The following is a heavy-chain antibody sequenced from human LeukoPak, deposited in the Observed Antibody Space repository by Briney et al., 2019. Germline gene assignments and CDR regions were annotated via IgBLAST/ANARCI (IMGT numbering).Heavy chain of an antibody. CDR2: ITSDGRST. J-gene: IGHJ4*02. V-gene: IGHV3-74*01. CDR3: ARDCSSTGRYYMLNS. Sequence: PGGSLRLSCAASGFTFSNYWMHWVRQAPGKGLVWVSRITSDGRSTSYVDSVKGRFTISRDNTNNMLFLQMNSLRADDTAVYYCARDCSSTGRYYMLNSWGQGILVTVSS. CDR1: GFTFSNYW. D-gene: IGHD2-2*01.